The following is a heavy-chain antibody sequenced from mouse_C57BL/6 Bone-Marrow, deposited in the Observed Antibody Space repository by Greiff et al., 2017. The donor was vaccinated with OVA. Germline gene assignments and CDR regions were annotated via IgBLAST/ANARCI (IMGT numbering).Heavy chain of an antibody. Sequence: VQLQQSGPGLVQPSQSLSITCTVSGFSLTSYGVHWVRQSPGKGLEWLGVIWSGGSTDYNAAVISRLSISKDNSKSQIFFKMNSLQDDDTAIYYYARLGLPHYYAMDYWGQGTSVTVSS. J-gene: IGHJ4*01. V-gene: IGHV2-2*01. CDR1: GFSLTSYG. CDR3: ARLGLPHYYAMDY. CDR2: IWSGGST. D-gene: IGHD2-2*01.